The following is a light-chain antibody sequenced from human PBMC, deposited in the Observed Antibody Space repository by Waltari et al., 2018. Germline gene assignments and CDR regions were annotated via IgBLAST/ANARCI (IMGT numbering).Light chain of an antibody. CDR2: VNSDGSH. J-gene: IGLJ3*02. V-gene: IGLV4-69*01. CDR1: RGHSSNI. Sequence: QLVLTQSPSASASLGASVKLTCTLSRGHSSNIIAWHQQQPGKGPRYLMRVNSDGSHSKGDGIPDRFSGSSSGAERYLTISSLQSDDEADYYCQTGGHGTWVFGGGTKLTVL. CDR3: QTGGHGTWV.